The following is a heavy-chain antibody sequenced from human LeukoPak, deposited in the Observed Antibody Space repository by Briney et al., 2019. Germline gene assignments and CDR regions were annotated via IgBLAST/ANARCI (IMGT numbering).Heavy chain of an antibody. Sequence: GGSLRFSCAASGFTFSSYAMSWVRQAPGKGLEWVSAISGSGGSTYYADSVKGRFTISRDNSKNTLYLQMNSLRAEDTAVYYCAKDGKYYYDSSGYPHYFDYWGQGALVTVSS. CDR3: AKDGKYYYDSSGYPHYFDY. CDR1: GFTFSSYA. D-gene: IGHD3-22*01. J-gene: IGHJ4*02. CDR2: ISGSGGST. V-gene: IGHV3-23*01.